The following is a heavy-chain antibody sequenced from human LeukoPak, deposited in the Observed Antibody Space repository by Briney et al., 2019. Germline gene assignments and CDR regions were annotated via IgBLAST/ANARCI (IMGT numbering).Heavy chain of an antibody. Sequence: GGSLRLSCAASGFTFSSYSMNWVRQAPGKGPEWVSSISSSSSYIYYADSVKGRFTISRDNAKNSLYLQMNSLRAEDTAVYYCARGQLLSGFFLGFDPWGQGTLVTVSS. CDR2: ISSSSSYI. V-gene: IGHV3-21*01. D-gene: IGHD2-2*01. J-gene: IGHJ5*02. CDR1: GFTFSSYS. CDR3: ARGQLLSGFFLGFDP.